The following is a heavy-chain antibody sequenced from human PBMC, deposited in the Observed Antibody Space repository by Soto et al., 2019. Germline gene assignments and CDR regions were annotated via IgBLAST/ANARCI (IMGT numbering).Heavy chain of an antibody. V-gene: IGHV1-69*01. Sequence: QVQLVQSGAEVKKPGSSVKVSCKASGGTFSSYAISWVRQAPGQGLEWMGGIIPIFGTANYAQKFQGRVTITADESTSTAYMELSSLRSEDTAVYYCARGEWDGSGSYYYYYGMDVWGQGTTVTVSS. J-gene: IGHJ6*02. CDR3: ARGEWDGSGSYYYYYGMDV. D-gene: IGHD3-10*01. CDR2: IIPIFGTA. CDR1: GGTFSSYA.